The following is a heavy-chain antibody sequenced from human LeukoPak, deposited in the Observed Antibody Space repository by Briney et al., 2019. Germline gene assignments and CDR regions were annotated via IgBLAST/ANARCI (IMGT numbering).Heavy chain of an antibody. D-gene: IGHD6-19*01. CDR2: IYYSGST. CDR3: ARSIAVASFWFDP. Sequence: PSETLSLTCTVSGVSISSYYWSWLRQPPGKGLEWIGYIYYSGSTNYNPSLKSRVTISVDTSKNQFSLKLSSVTAADTAVYYCARSIAVASFWFDPWGQGTLVTVSS. J-gene: IGHJ5*02. CDR1: GVSISSYY. V-gene: IGHV4-59*01.